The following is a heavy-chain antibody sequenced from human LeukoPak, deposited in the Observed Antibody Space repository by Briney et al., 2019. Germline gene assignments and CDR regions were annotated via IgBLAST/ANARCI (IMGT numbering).Heavy chain of an antibody. D-gene: IGHD6-13*01. J-gene: IGHJ4*02. V-gene: IGHV1-69*13. Sequence: GASVKVSCKASGGTFSSYAISWVRQAPGQGLEWMGGIIPIFGTANYARKFQGRVTITADESTSTAYMELSSLRSEDTAVYYCASIGSSWSFDYWGQGTLVTVSS. CDR2: IIPIFGTA. CDR1: GGTFSSYA. CDR3: ASIGSSWSFDY.